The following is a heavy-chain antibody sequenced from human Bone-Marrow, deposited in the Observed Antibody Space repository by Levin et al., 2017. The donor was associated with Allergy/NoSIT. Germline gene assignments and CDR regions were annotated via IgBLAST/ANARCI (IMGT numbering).Heavy chain of an antibody. CDR1: GFTFSDYY. D-gene: IGHD4-23*01. Sequence: LSLTCAASGFTFSDYYMSWIRQAPGKGLEWVSYISSSGSTIYYADSVKGRFTISRDNAKNSLYLQMNSLRAEDTAVYYCARGPNGSDGGNDAFDIWGQGTMVTVSS. CDR2: ISSSGSTI. J-gene: IGHJ3*02. CDR3: ARGPNGSDGGNDAFDI. V-gene: IGHV3-11*01.